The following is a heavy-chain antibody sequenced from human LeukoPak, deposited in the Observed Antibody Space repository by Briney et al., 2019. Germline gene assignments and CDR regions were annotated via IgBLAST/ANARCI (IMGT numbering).Heavy chain of an antibody. Sequence: SETLSLTSAVYGGSFSGYYWSWIRQPPGKGLEWIGEINHSGSTYYNPSLKSRVTISVDTSKNQFSLKLSSVTAADTAVYYCARKQILYYDFWSGYYNWFDPWGQGTLVTVSS. J-gene: IGHJ5*02. CDR3: ARKQILYYDFWSGYYNWFDP. V-gene: IGHV4-34*01. D-gene: IGHD3-3*01. CDR2: INHSGST. CDR1: GGSFSGYY.